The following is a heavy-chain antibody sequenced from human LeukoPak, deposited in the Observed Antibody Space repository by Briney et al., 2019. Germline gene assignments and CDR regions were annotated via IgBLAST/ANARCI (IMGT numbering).Heavy chain of an antibody. CDR2: INYSGST. CDR1: GASISSYY. J-gene: IGHJ4*02. CDR3: ARSGYDDPFYFDY. V-gene: IGHV4-59*01. D-gene: IGHD5-12*01. Sequence: SETLSLTCTVSGASISSYYWCWIRQPPGKGLEWIGYINYSGSTNYNPSLKSRVTISVDTSKNQFSLKLSSVTAADTAAYYCARSGYDDPFYFDYWGQGTLVTVSS.